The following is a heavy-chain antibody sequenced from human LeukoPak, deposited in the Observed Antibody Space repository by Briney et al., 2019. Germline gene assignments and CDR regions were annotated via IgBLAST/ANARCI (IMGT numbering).Heavy chain of an antibody. CDR2: IWYDGSNK. V-gene: IGHV3-33*08. D-gene: IGHD6-19*01. Sequence: PGGSLRLSCAASGFTFDDYAMHWVRQAPGKGLEWVAVIWYDGSNKYYADSVKGRFTISRDNSKNTLYLQMNSLRAEDTAVYYCARDIASGWYLDYWGQGTLVTVSS. J-gene: IGHJ4*02. CDR1: GFTFDDYA. CDR3: ARDIASGWYLDY.